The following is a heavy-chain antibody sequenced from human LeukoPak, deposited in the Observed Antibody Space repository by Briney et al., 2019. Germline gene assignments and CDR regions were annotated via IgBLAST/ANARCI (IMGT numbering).Heavy chain of an antibody. D-gene: IGHD3-16*02. V-gene: IGHV3-21*01. CDR3: ARDYVWGSYRYAPKEFDY. J-gene: IGHJ4*02. CDR1: GFTFSSYS. CDR2: ISSSSSYI. Sequence: GGSLRLSCAASGFTFSSYSMNWVRQAPGKGLEWVSSISSSSSYIYYADSVKGRFTISRDNAKNSLYLQMNSLRAEDTAVYYCARDYVWGSYRYAPKEFDYWGQGTLVTVSS.